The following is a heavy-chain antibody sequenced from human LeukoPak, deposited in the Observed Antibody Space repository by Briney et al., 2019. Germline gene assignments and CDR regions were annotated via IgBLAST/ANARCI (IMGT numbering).Heavy chain of an antibody. CDR3: ATLTGTTYPYYFDF. J-gene: IGHJ4*02. D-gene: IGHD1-20*01. V-gene: IGHV4-59*01. CDR2: LYHSGRP. Sequence: SETLSLICTVSGASIRHYYWSWIRQPPGKGLEWIGNLYHSGRPNYNPSLKSRVTISIDTAKNQFSLRLRSVTAADTAVYYCATLTGTTYPYYFDFWGQATLVTVSS. CDR1: GASIRHYY.